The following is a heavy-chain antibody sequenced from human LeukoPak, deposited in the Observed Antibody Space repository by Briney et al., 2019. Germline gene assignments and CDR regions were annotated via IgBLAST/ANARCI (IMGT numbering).Heavy chain of an antibody. D-gene: IGHD3-22*01. J-gene: IGHJ4*02. CDR1: GYSFTSYW. Sequence: GESLKISCKGSGYSFTSYWIGWVRQMPGKGLEWMGIIYPGDSDTRYSPSFQGQVTISADKSISTAYLQWSSLKASDTAMYYCARRAYYDSSGYYGYYFDYWGQGTLVTVSS. CDR3: ARRAYYDSSGYYGYYFDY. V-gene: IGHV5-51*01. CDR2: IYPGDSDT.